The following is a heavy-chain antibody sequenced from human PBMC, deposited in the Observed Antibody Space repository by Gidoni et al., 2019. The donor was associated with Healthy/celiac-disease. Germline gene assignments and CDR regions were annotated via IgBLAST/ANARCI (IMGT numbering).Heavy chain of an antibody. V-gene: IGHV3-30*03. CDR2: ISYDGSNK. CDR3: ARERAYAFDI. CDR1: GFTFSSYG. J-gene: IGHJ3*02. Sequence: QVQLVESGGGVVQPGRSLRLSCAASGFTFSSYGMHWVRQAPGKGLEWVEVISYDGSNKYYADSVKGRFTISRDNSKNTLYLQMNSLRAEDTAVYYCARERAYAFDIWGQGTMVTVSS.